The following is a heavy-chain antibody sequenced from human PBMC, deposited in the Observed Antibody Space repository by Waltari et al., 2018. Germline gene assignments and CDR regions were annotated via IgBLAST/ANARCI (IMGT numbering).Heavy chain of an antibody. CDR3: ARDPGARGAFDI. Sequence: QLQLQESGPGLVKPSETLSLTCTVSGGSISSSSYYWGWTRQPPGKGLEWIGSIYYSGSTYYNPSLKSRVTISVDTSKNQFSLKLSSVTAADTAVYYCARDPGARGAFDIWGQGTMVTVSS. CDR2: IYYSGST. J-gene: IGHJ3*02. D-gene: IGHD2-8*02. CDR1: GGSISSSSYY. V-gene: IGHV4-39*07.